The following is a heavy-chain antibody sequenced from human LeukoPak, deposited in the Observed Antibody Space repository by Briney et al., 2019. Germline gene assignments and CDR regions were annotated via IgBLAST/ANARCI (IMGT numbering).Heavy chain of an antibody. CDR2: IYYSGST. CDR3: ARDWQPPGARIDY. D-gene: IGHD6-13*01. V-gene: IGHV4-39*07. CDR1: GGSISSSSYY. J-gene: IGHJ4*02. Sequence: SETLSLTCTVSGGSISSSSYYWGWIRQPPGKGLEWIGSIYYSGSTYYNPSLKSRVTISVDTSKNQFSLKLSSVTAADTAVYYCARDWQPPGARIDYWGQGTLVNVSS.